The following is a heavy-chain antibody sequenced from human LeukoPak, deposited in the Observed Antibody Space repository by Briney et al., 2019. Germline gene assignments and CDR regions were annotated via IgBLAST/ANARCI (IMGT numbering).Heavy chain of an antibody. CDR3: ARGNYYGMDV. J-gene: IGHJ6*02. Sequence: GGSLRLSCAASGFTFSSYWMHWVRQAPGKGLLWVSRINSDGTTTYYTDSVKGRFTISRDNAKNTLYLQMNSLRAEDTAVYYCARGNYYGMDVWGQGTTVTVSS. CDR2: INSDGTTT. V-gene: IGHV3-74*01. CDR1: GFTFSSYW.